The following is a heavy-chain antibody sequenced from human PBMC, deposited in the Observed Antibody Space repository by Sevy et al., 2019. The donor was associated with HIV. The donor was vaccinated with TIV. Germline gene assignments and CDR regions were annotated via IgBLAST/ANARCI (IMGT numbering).Heavy chain of an antibody. D-gene: IGHD3-10*01. CDR3: ARVNHRFGELLTMGEYAFDV. J-gene: IGHJ3*01. CDR1: GGSINTFY. CDR2: VYSTGST. Sequence: SETLSLTCTVSGGSINTFYWSWIRQPPGKGLEWMGYVYSTGSTNHNPSLKSRLIISVDTPKNQFSLMLRSVTAAETAVYYCARVNHRFGELLTMGEYAFDVWGQGTTVTVSS. V-gene: IGHV4-59*01.